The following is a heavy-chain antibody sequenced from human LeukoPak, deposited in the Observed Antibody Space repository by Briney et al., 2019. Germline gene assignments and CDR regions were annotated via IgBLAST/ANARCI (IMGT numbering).Heavy chain of an antibody. V-gene: IGHV4-34*01. D-gene: IGHD3-22*01. CDR1: GGSFSGYY. Sequence: SETLSLTCAVYGGSFSGYYWSWIRQPPGKGLEWIGEINHSGSTNYNPSLKSRVTISVDTSKNQFSLKLSSVTAADTAVYYCAREPNNYYYDSSGLYAFDIWGQGTMVTVSS. CDR2: INHSGST. J-gene: IGHJ3*02. CDR3: AREPNNYYYDSSGLYAFDI.